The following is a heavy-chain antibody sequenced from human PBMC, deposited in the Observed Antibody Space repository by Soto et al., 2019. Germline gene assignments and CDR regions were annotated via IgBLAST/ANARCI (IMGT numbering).Heavy chain of an antibody. CDR2: INPSGGST. V-gene: IGHV1-46*01. CDR1: GYTFTSYY. J-gene: IGHJ4*02. Sequence: ASVKVSCKASGYTFTSYYMHWVRQAPGQGLEWMGIINPSGGSTSYAQKFQGRVAMTRDTSTSTVYMELSSLRSEDTAVYYCARSGDYYDSSGYGLHYFDYWGQGTLVIVSS. D-gene: IGHD3-22*01. CDR3: ARSGDYYDSSGYGLHYFDY.